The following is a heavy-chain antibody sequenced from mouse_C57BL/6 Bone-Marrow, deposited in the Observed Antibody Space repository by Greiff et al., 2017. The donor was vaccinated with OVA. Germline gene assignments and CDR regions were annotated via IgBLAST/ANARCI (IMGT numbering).Heavy chain of an antibody. CDR2: IYPGGGYT. CDR3: ARRDYGSSYDYFDY. Sequence: QVTLKESGAELVRPGTSVKMSCKASGYTFTNYWIGWAKQRPGHGLEWIGDIYPGGGYTNYNEKFKGKATLTADKSSSTAYMQFSSLTSEDSAIYYCARRDYGSSYDYFDYWGQGTTLTVSS. CDR1: GYTFTNYW. J-gene: IGHJ2*01. D-gene: IGHD1-1*01. V-gene: IGHV1-63*01.